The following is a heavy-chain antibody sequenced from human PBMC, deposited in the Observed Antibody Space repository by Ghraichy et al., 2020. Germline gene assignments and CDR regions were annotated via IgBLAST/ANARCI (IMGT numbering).Heavy chain of an antibody. V-gene: IGHV1-8*01. J-gene: IGHJ2*01. CDR1: GYTFTSYD. Sequence: SVKVSCQASGYTFTSYDINWVRQATGQGLEWMGWMNPNSGNTGYAQKFQGRVTMTRNTSISTAYMELSSLRSEDTAVYYCARGEQQWLARYWYFDLWGRGTLVTVSS. D-gene: IGHD6-19*01. CDR3: ARGEQQWLARYWYFDL. CDR2: MNPNSGNT.